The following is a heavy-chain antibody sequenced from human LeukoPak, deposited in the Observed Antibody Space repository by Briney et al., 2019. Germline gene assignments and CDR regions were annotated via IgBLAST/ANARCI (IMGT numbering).Heavy chain of an antibody. D-gene: IGHD3-9*01. J-gene: IGHJ4*02. V-gene: IGHV3-23*01. CDR1: GFTFSSYA. Sequence: PGGSLRLSCAASGFTFSSYAMSWVRQAPGKGLEWVSAISGSGGSTYYADSVKGRFTISRDNSKNTLYLQMNSLRAEDTAVYYCAKDSNYDILTGYYSDWGQGTLVTVSS. CDR2: ISGSGGST. CDR3: AKDSNYDILTGYYSD.